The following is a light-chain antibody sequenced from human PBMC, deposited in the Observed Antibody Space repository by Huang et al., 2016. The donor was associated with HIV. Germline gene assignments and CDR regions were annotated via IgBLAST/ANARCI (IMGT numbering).Light chain of an antibody. CDR3: QQSYAAPRT. V-gene: IGKV4-1*01. CDR1: QSVLYTSTNQNF. J-gene: IGKJ1*01. Sequence: DIVMTQSPDFLSLSRGERATINCKSSQSVLYTSTNQNFLNWYQHIAGQPPKLLLYWASTRESGVPDRFSGSGSGTDFNLTINSLQIEDVAVYYCQQSYAAPRTFGQGTKVAIK. CDR2: WAS.